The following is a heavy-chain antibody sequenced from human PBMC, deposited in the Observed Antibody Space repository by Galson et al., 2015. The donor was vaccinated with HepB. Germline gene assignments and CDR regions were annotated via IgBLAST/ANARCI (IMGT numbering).Heavy chain of an antibody. J-gene: IGHJ6*02. V-gene: IGHV3-48*01. CDR1: GFTFSSYS. CDR2: ISSSSSTI. Sequence: SLRLSCADSGFTFSSYSMNWVRQAPGKGLEWVSYISSSSSTIYYADSVKGRFTISRDNAKNSLYLQMNSLRAEDTAVYYCARDAVTTPSPHYGMDVWGQGTTVTVSS. D-gene: IGHD4-17*01. CDR3: ARDAVTTPSPHYGMDV.